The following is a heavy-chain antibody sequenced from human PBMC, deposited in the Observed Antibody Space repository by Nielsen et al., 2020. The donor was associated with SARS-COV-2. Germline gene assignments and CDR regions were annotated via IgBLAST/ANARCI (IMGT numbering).Heavy chain of an antibody. CDR2: ISAYNGNT. V-gene: IGHV1-18*04. D-gene: IGHD6-13*01. Sequence: ASVKVSCKASGYTFTGYYMHWVRQAPGQGLEWMGWISAYNGNTNYAQKLQGRVTMTTDTSTSTAYMELRSLRSDDTAVYYCARDGWGQQLDSFIDYWGQGTLVPSPQ. CDR1: GYTFTGYY. CDR3: ARDGWGQQLDSFIDY. J-gene: IGHJ4*02.